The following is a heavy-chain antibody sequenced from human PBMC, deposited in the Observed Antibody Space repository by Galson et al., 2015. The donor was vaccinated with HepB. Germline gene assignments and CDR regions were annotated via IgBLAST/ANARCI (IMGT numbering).Heavy chain of an antibody. CDR3: ARLPVVVVTALHYYYGMDV. J-gene: IGHJ6*02. D-gene: IGHD2-21*02. Sequence: QSGAEVKKPGESLRISCKGSGSSFTSYWVSWVRQMPGKGLEWMGRIDPSDSYTNYSPSFQGHVTISADKSISTAYLQWSSLKASDTAMYYCARLPVVVVTALHYYYGMDVWGQGTTVTVSS. V-gene: IGHV5-10-1*01. CDR1: GSSFTSYW. CDR2: IDPSDSYT.